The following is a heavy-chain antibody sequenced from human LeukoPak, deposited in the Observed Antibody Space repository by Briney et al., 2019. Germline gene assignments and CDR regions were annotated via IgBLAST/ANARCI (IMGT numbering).Heavy chain of an antibody. CDR2: INHTGST. D-gene: IGHD6-19*01. J-gene: IGHJ4*02. Sequence: SETLSLTCAVYGGSLSVSGYYWSWIRQPPGKGLDWIGEINHTGSTNYNPSLKSRVTISVDTSENQFSLKLRSVTAADTAVYFCAREGYSSGWNDCWGQGTLVTVSS. CDR1: GGSLSVSGYY. CDR3: AREGYSSGWNDC. V-gene: IGHV4-34*01.